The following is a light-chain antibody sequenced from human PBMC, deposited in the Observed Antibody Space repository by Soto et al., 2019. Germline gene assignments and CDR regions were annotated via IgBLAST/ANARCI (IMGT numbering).Light chain of an antibody. CDR2: KAS. Sequence: DIQMTQSPSTLSGSVGDRVTITCRASQTISSWLAWYQQKPGKAPKLLIYKASTLKSGVPSRFSGSGSGTEFTLTISSLQPDDFATYYCLQYNSYSQYTFGQGTKLEIK. V-gene: IGKV1-5*03. CDR1: QTISSW. CDR3: LQYNSYSQYT. J-gene: IGKJ2*01.